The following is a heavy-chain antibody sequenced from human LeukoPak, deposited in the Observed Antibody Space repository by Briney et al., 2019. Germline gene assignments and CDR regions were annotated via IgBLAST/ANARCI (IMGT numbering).Heavy chain of an antibody. CDR3: ARGRALAARLDY. CDR1: GITFSGYS. Sequence: GGSLRLSCVVSGITFSGYSMIWVRQAPGKGLEWLSFMTTSGNTIFYAESVKDRFTISRDNAKKSLYLQMNSLRDEDTAVYYCARGRALAARLDYWGQGTLVTVSS. D-gene: IGHD2-15*01. J-gene: IGHJ4*02. CDR2: MTTSGNTI. V-gene: IGHV3-48*02.